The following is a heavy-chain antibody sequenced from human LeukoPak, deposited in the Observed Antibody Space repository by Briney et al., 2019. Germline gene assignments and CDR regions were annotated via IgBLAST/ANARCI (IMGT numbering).Heavy chain of an antibody. D-gene: IGHD3-22*01. CDR3: AKDANPEVVVIDY. Sequence: GGSLRLSCAVSGITLSNYGMSWVRQAPGKGLEWVAGISDSGGRTNYADSVKGRFTISRDNPKNTLYLQMNSLRAEDTAVYYCAKDANPEVVVIDYWGQGTLVTVSS. V-gene: IGHV3-23*01. CDR1: GITLSNYG. CDR2: ISDSGGRT. J-gene: IGHJ4*02.